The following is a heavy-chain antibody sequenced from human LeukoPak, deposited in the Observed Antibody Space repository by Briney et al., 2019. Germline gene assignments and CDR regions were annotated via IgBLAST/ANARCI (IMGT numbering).Heavy chain of an antibody. Sequence: GESLRISCKGSGYTFTNHWIAWVRQMPGKGLEWMGIIYPADSDTRYSPSFQDQVTISADKSVRTAYLQWSSLKASDIAMYYCAFGASNWDQFDYWGQGTLVTVSS. CDR1: GYTFTNHW. CDR3: AFGASNWDQFDY. CDR2: IYPADSDT. J-gene: IGHJ4*02. V-gene: IGHV5-51*01. D-gene: IGHD7-27*01.